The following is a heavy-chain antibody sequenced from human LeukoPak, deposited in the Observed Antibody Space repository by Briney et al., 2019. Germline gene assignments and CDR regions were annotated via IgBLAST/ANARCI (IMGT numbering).Heavy chain of an antibody. CDR3: AKGVSGRSIAARFDY. D-gene: IGHD6-6*01. CDR1: GYTFTSYG. J-gene: IGHJ4*02. Sequence: GASVKVSCKASGYTFTSYGISWVRQAPGQGLEWMGWISAYNGNTNYAQKLQGRVTMATDTSTSTAYMELRSLRSDDTAVYYCAKGVSGRSIAARFDYWGQGTLVTVSS. CDR2: ISAYNGNT. V-gene: IGHV1-18*01.